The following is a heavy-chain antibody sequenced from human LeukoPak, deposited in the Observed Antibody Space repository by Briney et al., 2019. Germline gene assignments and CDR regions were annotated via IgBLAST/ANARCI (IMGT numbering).Heavy chain of an antibody. J-gene: IGHJ1*01. D-gene: IGHD6-13*01. V-gene: IGHV1-69*05. CDR2: IIPIFGTA. CDR3: ARAIAAAGTVKYFQH. Sequence: SVKVSCKASGGTFSSYAISWVRQAPGQGLEWMGRIIPIFGTANYAQKFQGRVTITTDESTSIAYMELSSLRSEDTAVYYCARAIAAAGTVKYFQHWGQGTLVTVSS. CDR1: GGTFSSYA.